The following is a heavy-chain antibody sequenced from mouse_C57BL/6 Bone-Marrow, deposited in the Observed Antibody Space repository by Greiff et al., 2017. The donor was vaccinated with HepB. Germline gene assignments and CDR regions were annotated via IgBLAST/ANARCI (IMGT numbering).Heavy chain of an antibody. Sequence: EVNVVESGGDLVKPGGSLKLSCAASGFTFSSYGMSWVRQTPDKRLEWVATISSGGSYTYYPDSVKGRFTISRDNAKNTLYLQMSSLKSEDTAMYYCARQWSYFDYWGQGTTLTVSS. CDR3: ARQWSYFDY. V-gene: IGHV5-6*01. D-gene: IGHD1-1*02. CDR1: GFTFSSYG. CDR2: ISSGGSYT. J-gene: IGHJ2*01.